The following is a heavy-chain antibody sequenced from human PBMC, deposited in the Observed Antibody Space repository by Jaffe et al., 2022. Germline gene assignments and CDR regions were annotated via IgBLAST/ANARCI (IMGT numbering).Heavy chain of an antibody. Sequence: QVQLQESGPTLVKPLETLSLTCDVSGFSISSGNYWGWIRQAPGKGLEWIGTFYRNGATYSNPSLTSRVTISADMSQNQFFLRLKSVTAADTATYFCARASSAKSGYNFENWGQGTLVTVSS. CDR1: GFSISSGNY. J-gene: IGHJ4*02. V-gene: IGHV4-38-2*01. CDR2: FYRNGAT. CDR3: ARASSAKSGYNFEN. D-gene: IGHD3-3*01.